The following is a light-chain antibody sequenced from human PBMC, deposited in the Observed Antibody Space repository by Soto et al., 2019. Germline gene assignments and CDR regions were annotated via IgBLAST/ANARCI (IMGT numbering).Light chain of an antibody. Sequence: SALTQPASVSGSPGQSITISCSGTSSDIGGYNSVSWYQQHPGKAPQLIIYDVSYRPSGISSRFSGSKSGNTASLTISGLQAADEADYYCSSYTTSSARVFGGGTKLTVL. CDR2: DVS. J-gene: IGLJ2*01. CDR3: SSYTTSSARV. CDR1: SSDIGGYNS. V-gene: IGLV2-14*01.